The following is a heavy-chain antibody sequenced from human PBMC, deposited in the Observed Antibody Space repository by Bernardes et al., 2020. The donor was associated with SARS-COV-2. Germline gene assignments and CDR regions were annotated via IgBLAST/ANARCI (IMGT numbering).Heavy chain of an antibody. CDR2: FDPQYGDP. Sequence: ASVKVSCKVSGSSLTAASIYWVRQAPGKGLEWMGSFDPQYGDPIYAQKFQGRITMTEDTSTDTAYMELSGLRSEDTAIYYCATDSISGIVIMAWVYWGQGTLVTVSS. CDR1: GSSLTAAS. V-gene: IGHV1-24*01. D-gene: IGHD3-3*01. J-gene: IGHJ4*02. CDR3: ATDSISGIVIMAWVY.